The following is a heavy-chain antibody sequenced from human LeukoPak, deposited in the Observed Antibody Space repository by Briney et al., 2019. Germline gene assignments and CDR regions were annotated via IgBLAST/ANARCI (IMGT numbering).Heavy chain of an antibody. J-gene: IGHJ5*02. CDR2: IIPIFGTA. Sequence: GASVKVSCKASGGTFSSYAISWVRQAPGQGLEWMGGIIPIFGTANYAQKFQGRVTITADKSTSTAYMELSSLRSEDTAVYYCAKTLSGAGSFWFDPWGQGTLVTVSS. D-gene: IGHD7-27*01. CDR1: GGTFSSYA. V-gene: IGHV1-69*06. CDR3: AKTLSGAGSFWFDP.